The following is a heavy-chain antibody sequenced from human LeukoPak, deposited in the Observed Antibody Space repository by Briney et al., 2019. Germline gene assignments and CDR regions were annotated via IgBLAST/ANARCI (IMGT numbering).Heavy chain of an antibody. Sequence: PSETLSLTCAVSGVSFDDYYWSWVRQPPGKGLEWIGEINHSGYTNDSPSLKSRVTLSIDMPRKHFSFNLRSGTVADAAIFYCTSMTTGHDDWGHGTLVTASS. CDR1: GVSFDDYY. D-gene: IGHD4-17*01. CDR3: TSMTTGHDD. J-gene: IGHJ4*01. CDR2: INHSGYT. V-gene: IGHV4-34*01.